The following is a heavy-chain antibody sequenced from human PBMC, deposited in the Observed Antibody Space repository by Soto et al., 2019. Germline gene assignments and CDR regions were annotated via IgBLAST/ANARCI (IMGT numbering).Heavy chain of an antibody. V-gene: IGHV4-59*08. Sequence: QVQLQESGPGLVQPSETLTLTCSVSGGSISSYYWSWIGQPPGKGLEWIGYIYYSGSTNYNPSLKSRVTISVDTSKNQFSLKLSSVTAADTAVYYCARRYGGTFDYWGQGTLVTVSS. CDR1: GGSISSYY. J-gene: IGHJ4*02. CDR3: ARRYGGTFDY. D-gene: IGHD2-15*01. CDR2: IYYSGST.